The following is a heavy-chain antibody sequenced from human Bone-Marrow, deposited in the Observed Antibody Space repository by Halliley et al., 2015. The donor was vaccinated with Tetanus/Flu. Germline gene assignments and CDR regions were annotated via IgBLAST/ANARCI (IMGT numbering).Heavy chain of an antibody. CDR1: GYRFTSYW. CDR2: INPRDSYI. J-gene: IGHJ5*02. V-gene: IGHV5-10-1*01. CDR3: ATNWDRGPLNH. Sequence: QLVQSGAEVKKPGESLRISCKGSGYRFTSYWINWVRQMPGKGLEWMGNINPRDSYINYSPSFQGHVTFSTDTSINTAYLQWSSLKASDTAIYYCATNWDRGPLNHWGQGTLVTVSS. D-gene: IGHD7-27*01.